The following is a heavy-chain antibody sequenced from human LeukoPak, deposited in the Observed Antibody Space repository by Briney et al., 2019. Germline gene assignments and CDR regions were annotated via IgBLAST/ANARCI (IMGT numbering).Heavy chain of an antibody. Sequence: QTGGSLRLSCVGSGFILRAYWMAWVRQAPGKGPEWVANINEDGSEERYVDSVRGRFTISRDNTKNSLFLQMNSLRAEDTAVYYCAKDGVRGAYAFDIWGQGTMVTASS. CDR2: INEDGSEE. V-gene: IGHV3-7*03. J-gene: IGHJ3*02. D-gene: IGHD3-10*01. CDR1: GFILRAYW. CDR3: AKDGVRGAYAFDI.